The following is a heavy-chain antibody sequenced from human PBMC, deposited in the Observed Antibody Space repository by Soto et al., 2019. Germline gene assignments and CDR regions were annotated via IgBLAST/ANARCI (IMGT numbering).Heavy chain of an antibody. V-gene: IGHV5-51*03. Sequence: EVQLVQSGPEVKKPGESLKISCKGSGYSFTNYWIGWVRQMPGKGLEWMGIIYPGDSDTRYSPSFQGRVTISADKSISTAYLQWSGLEASDTATYFCARLRGESIYYCHYMDVWGKGTTVSVSS. CDR3: ARLRGESIYYCHYMDV. D-gene: IGHD3-16*01. J-gene: IGHJ6*03. CDR2: IYPGDSDT. CDR1: GYSFTNYW.